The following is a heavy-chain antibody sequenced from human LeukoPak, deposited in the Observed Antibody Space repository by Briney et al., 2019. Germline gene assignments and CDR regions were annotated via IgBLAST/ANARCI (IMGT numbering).Heavy chain of an antibody. D-gene: IGHD4-17*01. CDR1: GGSISSYY. CDR2: IYYSGST. J-gene: IGHJ4*02. CDR3: ARGAVTTTESQIDY. V-gene: IGHV4-59*12. Sequence: PSETLSLTCSVSGGSISSYYWSWIPQPPGKGLEWLGYIYYSGSTYYNPSLKSRVTISVDTSKNQFSLKLSSVTAADTAVYYCARGAVTTTESQIDYWGQGTLVTVSS.